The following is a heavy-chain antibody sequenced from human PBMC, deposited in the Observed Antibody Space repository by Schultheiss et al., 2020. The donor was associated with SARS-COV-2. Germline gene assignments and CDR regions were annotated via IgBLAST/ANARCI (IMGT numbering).Heavy chain of an antibody. CDR3: ARWEGGSSEII. Sequence: SETLSLTCAVSGGSISSSNWWSWVRQPPGKGLEWIGTIYYSGSTYYNPSLKSRVTISVDTSKNQFSLKLSSVTAADTAVYYCARWEGGSSEIIWGQGTLVTVSS. J-gene: IGHJ4*02. CDR2: IYYSGST. D-gene: IGHD3-22*01. CDR1: GGSISSSNW. V-gene: IGHV4-4*02.